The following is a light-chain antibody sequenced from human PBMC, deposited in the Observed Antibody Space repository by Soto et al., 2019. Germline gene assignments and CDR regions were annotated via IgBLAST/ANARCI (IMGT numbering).Light chain of an antibody. V-gene: IGKV3-15*01. J-gene: IGKJ1*01. CDR1: QSIRTT. CDR3: QQYDSRPHT. CDR2: DAS. Sequence: EIVMTQSPGTLSVSPGERATLSCRASQSIRTTLAWYQLKPGQSPRLLIFDASTTATGIPARFSGTGSGTEFTLTISSPQSEDFAVYYCQQYDSRPHTFGQGTKVEIK.